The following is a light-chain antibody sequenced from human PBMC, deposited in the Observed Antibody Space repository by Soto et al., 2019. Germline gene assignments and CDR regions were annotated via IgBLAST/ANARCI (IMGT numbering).Light chain of an antibody. J-gene: IGKJ4*01. Sequence: DIQMTQSPSSVSASVGDRVTITCRASQGISSWLAWYQQKLGRASRLLIYDASSLESGVPSRFSGSGYGTEFTLTISSLQPDDFATYYCQQYNTYSSLTFGGGTKVDIK. CDR3: QQYNTYSSLT. V-gene: IGKV1-5*01. CDR2: DAS. CDR1: QGISSW.